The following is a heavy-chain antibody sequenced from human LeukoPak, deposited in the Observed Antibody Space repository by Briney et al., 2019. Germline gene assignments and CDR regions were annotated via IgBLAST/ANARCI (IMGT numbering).Heavy chain of an antibody. V-gene: IGHV1-18*01. D-gene: IGHD3-22*01. CDR2: ISAYNGNT. CDR3: ATKYYHDTGDYFGPEFDP. CDR1: GYTFTSYG. J-gene: IGHJ5*02. Sequence: ASVKVSCKASGYTFTSYGISWVRQAPGQGLEWMGWISAYNGNTNYAQKLQGRVTMTTDTSTSTAYMELRSLRSDDTAVYYCATKYYHDTGDYFGPEFDPWGQGTLVTVSS.